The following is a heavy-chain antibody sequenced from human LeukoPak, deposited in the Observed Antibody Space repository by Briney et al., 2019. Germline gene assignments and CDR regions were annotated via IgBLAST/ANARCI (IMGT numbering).Heavy chain of an antibody. CDR2: IWYDGSNK. J-gene: IGHJ4*02. CDR3: AKDRGRFVDY. Sequence: PGGSLRLSCAASGFTFSSYGMHWVRQAPGKGLEWVAVIWYDGSNKYYADSVKGRFTISRDNSKNSLYLQMNSLRAEDTAVYYCAKDRGRFVDYWGQGTLVTVSS. V-gene: IGHV3-33*06. D-gene: IGHD3-10*01. CDR1: GFTFSSYG.